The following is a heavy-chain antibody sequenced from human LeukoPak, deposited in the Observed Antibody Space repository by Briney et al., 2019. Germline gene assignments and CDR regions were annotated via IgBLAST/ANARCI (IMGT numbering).Heavy chain of an antibody. Sequence: PGGSLRLSCAASGFTFSDYYMSGIRQAPGKGLEGGSYISSRCSTIYYADSVKGRFTISRDNSKKTLYLQMNSLRAEDTAVYYRARDLDENVDIAATIPGWFDYWGQGTLVTVSS. CDR3: ARDLDENVDIAATIPGWFDY. CDR2: ISSRCSTI. J-gene: IGHJ4*02. V-gene: IGHV3-11*04. CDR1: GFTFSDYY. D-gene: IGHD5-12*01.